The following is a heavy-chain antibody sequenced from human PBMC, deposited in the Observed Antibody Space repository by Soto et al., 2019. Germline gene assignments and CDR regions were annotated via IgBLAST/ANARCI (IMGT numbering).Heavy chain of an antibody. CDR1: GGTFSRHA. CDR3: ASPHDSGGYYSGAFDI. V-gene: IGHV1-69*01. J-gene: IGHJ3*02. CDR2: IIPLFGTT. D-gene: IGHD3-22*01. Sequence: QVQLVQSGSEVKMPGSSVKVSCKTSGGTFSRHAINWVRQAPGQGLEWMGGIIPLFGTTNYAQKFKGRVTISADESTSTAYMELSSLRSEDTAVYYCASPHDSGGYYSGAFDIWGQGTMVTVSS.